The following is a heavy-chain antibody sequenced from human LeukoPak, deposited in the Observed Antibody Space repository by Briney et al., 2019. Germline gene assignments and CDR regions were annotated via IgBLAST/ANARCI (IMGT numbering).Heavy chain of an antibody. J-gene: IGHJ4*02. D-gene: IGHD2-2*01. Sequence: GGSLRLSCAASGFTFSSYDMNWVRQAPGKGLQWVSDISSSGTTIYYADSVKGRFTISRDNAKNSLYLQMNSLRAEDTAAYYCARKYCSTTSCLFDNWGQGTLVTVSS. CDR3: ARKYCSTTSCLFDN. CDR2: ISSSGTTI. CDR1: GFTFSSYD. V-gene: IGHV3-48*03.